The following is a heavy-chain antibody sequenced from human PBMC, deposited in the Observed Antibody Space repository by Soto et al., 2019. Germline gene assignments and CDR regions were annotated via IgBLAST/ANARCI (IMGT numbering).Heavy chain of an antibody. V-gene: IGHV3-23*01. CDR2: ISGTGSRT. CDR3: VKEDGPSYGNL. J-gene: IGHJ5*02. CDR1: GFTFSNYA. Sequence: GGSLRLSCAASGFTFSNYAISWVRQTPGKGLEWVSAISGTGSRTYYADSVKGRFTISRDNSKNTLYLQMSSLRVEDTAVYYCVKEDGPSYGNLWGQGTQVTVSP. D-gene: IGHD5-18*01.